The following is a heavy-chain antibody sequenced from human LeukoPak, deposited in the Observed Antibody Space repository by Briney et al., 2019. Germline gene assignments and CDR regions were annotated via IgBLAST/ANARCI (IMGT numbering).Heavy chain of an antibody. V-gene: IGHV1-3*01. Sequence: ASVKVSCKASGYTFTSYAMHWVRQAPGQRLEWMGWINAGNGNTKYSQKFQGRVTITRDTSASTAYMELSSLRSEDTAVYYCARGASDDYYDSSGYYFYWGQGTLVTVSS. J-gene: IGHJ4*02. CDR2: INAGNGNT. D-gene: IGHD3-22*01. CDR1: GYTFTSYA. CDR3: ARGASDDYYDSSGYYFY.